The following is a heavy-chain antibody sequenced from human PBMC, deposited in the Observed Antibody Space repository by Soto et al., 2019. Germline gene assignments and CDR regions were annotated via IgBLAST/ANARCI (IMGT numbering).Heavy chain of an antibody. D-gene: IGHD2-21*02. CDR3: ARDLVGTVVTRAEYFQH. J-gene: IGHJ1*01. V-gene: IGHV1-3*01. CDR2: INGGNGNT. Sequence: GASVTVSCTASGNTVPNYAIHWVRQAPGQRLEWMGWINGGNGNTYYSEHFQGRVTFTADKSTSTAYMELSSLRSEDTAVYYCARDLVGTVVTRAEYFQHWGQGTLVTVSS. CDR1: GNTVPNYA.